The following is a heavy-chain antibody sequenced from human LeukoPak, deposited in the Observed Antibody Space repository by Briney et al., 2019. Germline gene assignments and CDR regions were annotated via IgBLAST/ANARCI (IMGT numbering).Heavy chain of an antibody. CDR3: AKDTHLQYSSGWYGFDY. CDR2: IKTDGSTT. CDR1: GFTFSSSW. D-gene: IGHD6-19*01. Sequence: GGSLRLSCAVSGFTFSSSWMHWVRQAPGKGLVWVSHIKTDGSTTAYTDSVKGRFTISRDNAKNTLYLQMNSLRAEDTGVYYCAKDTHLQYSSGWYGFDYWGQGTLVTVSS. V-gene: IGHV3-74*01. J-gene: IGHJ4*02.